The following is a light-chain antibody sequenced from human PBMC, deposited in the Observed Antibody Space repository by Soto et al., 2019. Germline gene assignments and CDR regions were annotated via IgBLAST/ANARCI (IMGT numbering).Light chain of an antibody. J-gene: IGKJ1*01. V-gene: IGKV3-20*01. CDR2: AAS. CDR3: QQYYSSWT. Sequence: EIVLTQSPGTLSLSPGERATLSCRASQSLSSTFLAWYQHKPGQAPRVLIYAASRRATGIPDRFSGSGSGTDFTLTISRLEPEDFVLYYCQQYYSSWTFGQGTKVEMK. CDR1: QSLSSTF.